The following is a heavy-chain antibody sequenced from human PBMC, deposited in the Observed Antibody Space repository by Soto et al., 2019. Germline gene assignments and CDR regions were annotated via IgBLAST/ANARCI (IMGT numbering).Heavy chain of an antibody. CDR1: GFTFNNYW. Sequence: EVLLVESGGGLVHPGGSLRLSCVASGFTFNNYWMHWVRQVPGKGLVWVSRIKTDGSSQNYADSVEGRFTISSDNAKNTLYLQMNSLRAEDTAVYYCARDRIAGSGSCDNWGQGTLVTVSS. CDR3: ARDRIAGSGSCDN. J-gene: IGHJ4*02. CDR2: IKTDGSSQ. D-gene: IGHD3-10*01. V-gene: IGHV3-74*01.